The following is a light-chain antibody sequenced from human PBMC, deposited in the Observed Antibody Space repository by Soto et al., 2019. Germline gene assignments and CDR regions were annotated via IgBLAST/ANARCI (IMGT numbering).Light chain of an antibody. CDR1: QSVSSY. J-gene: IGKJ1*01. CDR2: DAS. V-gene: IGKV3-11*01. Sequence: EIVLTQSPATLSLSPGERATLSCRASQSVSSYLAWYQQKRGQAPRLLSYDASNRATGIPARFSGSGSGTDFTLTISSLEPEDFAVYYCQQRSNWPPTWTFGPGTKVDIK. CDR3: QQRSNWPPTWT.